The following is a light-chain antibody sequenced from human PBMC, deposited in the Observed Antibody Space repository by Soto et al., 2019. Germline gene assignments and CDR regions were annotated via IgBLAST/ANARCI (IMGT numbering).Light chain of an antibody. V-gene: IGKV1-8*01. CDR3: QQYYSYPRT. CDR2: AAS. Sequence: IRMSQSASSLSASPRDRVTITCRASQGISSYLAWYQQKPVKAPKLLIYAASTLQSGVPSRFSGSGSGTDFTLTISCLQSEDFATYYCQQYYSYPRTFRQGTRWIS. CDR1: QGISSY. J-gene: IGKJ1*01.